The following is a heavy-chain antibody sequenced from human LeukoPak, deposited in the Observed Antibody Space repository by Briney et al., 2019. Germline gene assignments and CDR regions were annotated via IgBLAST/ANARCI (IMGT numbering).Heavy chain of an antibody. V-gene: IGHV3-7*01. D-gene: IGHD6-19*01. CDR2: IKQDGSEK. Sequence: GGSLRLSCAASVFTFSDYWMSWVRQAPGKGLEWVANIKQDGSEKYYVDSVKGRFTISRDNAKNSLYLQMNSLRAEDTAVYYCARDILGWLVDYWGQGTLVTVSS. CDR1: VFTFSDYW. J-gene: IGHJ4*02. CDR3: ARDILGWLVDY.